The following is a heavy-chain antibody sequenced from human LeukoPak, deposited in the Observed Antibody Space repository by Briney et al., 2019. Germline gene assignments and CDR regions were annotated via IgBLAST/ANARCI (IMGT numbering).Heavy chain of an antibody. Sequence: ASVKVSCKASGYTFTTYGISWVRQAPGQGLEWMGWINAYNSNTNYAQKLQGRVTMTTYKSTSTAYMELRSLRSDDSAVYYCARDGSGTWNDYWGQGTLVTVSS. J-gene: IGHJ4*02. V-gene: IGHV1-18*01. CDR1: GYTFTTYG. D-gene: IGHD3-10*01. CDR3: ARDGSGTWNDY. CDR2: INAYNSNT.